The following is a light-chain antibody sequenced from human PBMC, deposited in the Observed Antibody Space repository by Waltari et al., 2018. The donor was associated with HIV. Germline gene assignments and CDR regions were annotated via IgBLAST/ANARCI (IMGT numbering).Light chain of an antibody. CDR3: QRLNRFPAT. CDR1: QGISTF. V-gene: IGKV1-9*01. Sequence: DIQLTQSPSFLSASVGDRVTITCRASQGISTFLAWYQHKPGTAPKLLLYAASTLQSGVPSRFSGSGAGTEFTLTSNSLQPEDFATYYCQRLNRFPATFGQGTKVEIK. J-gene: IGKJ1*01. CDR2: AAS.